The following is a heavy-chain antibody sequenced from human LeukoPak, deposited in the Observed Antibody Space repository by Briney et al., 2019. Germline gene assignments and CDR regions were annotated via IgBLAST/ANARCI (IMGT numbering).Heavy chain of an antibody. CDR3: AKDYSSSWYRGTDQGHFDY. CDR2: ISWNSGSI. V-gene: IGHV3-9*03. D-gene: IGHD6-13*01. CDR1: GFTFSSHA. Sequence: GGSLRLSCAASGFTFSSHAMHWVRQAPGKGLEWVSGISWNSGSIGYADSVKGRFTISRDNAKNSLYLQMNSLRAEDMALYYCAKDYSSSWYRGTDQGHFDYWGQGTLVTVSS. J-gene: IGHJ4*02.